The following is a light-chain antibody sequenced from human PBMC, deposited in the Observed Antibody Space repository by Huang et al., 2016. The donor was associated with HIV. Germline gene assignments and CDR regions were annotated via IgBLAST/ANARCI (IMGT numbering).Light chain of an antibody. J-gene: IGKJ2*01. Sequence: EIVMTQSPATLSVSPGERATLSCRASQSISANLAWYQQKPGQPPRLLIYGASTRAPGTPARFSGVGSGTEFTLTISGLQSEDFATYYCQQYNNWPPKYTFGQGTRLG. V-gene: IGKV3-15*01. CDR3: QQYNNWPPKYT. CDR2: GAS. CDR1: QSISAN.